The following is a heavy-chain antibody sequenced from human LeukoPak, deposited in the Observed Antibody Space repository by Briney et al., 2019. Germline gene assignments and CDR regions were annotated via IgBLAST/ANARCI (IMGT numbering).Heavy chain of an antibody. CDR3: ARKGCTGDCYRFDP. V-gene: IGHV1-18*01. CDR1: GYTFTTYG. J-gene: IGHJ5*02. CDR2: INTDNGNT. Sequence: ASVKVSCKASGYTFTTYGISWVRQAPGQRPGWMGWINTDNGNTKYAQKFQGRVTMTTDTSTSTAYMELSSLRSDDTAVYYCARKGCTGDCYRFDPWGQGTLVTVSS. D-gene: IGHD2-21*02.